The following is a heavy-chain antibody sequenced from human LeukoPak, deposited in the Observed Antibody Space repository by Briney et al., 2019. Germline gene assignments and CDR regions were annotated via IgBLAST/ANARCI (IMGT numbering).Heavy chain of an antibody. V-gene: IGHV3-48*01. CDR1: GFTVRTNF. J-gene: IGHJ4*02. CDR2: ISSSSSTI. CDR3: ARATMVRGVIPFDY. D-gene: IGHD3-10*01. Sequence: GGSLRLSCAVSGFTVRTNFMNWVRQAPGKGLEWVSYISSSSSTIYYADSVKGRFTISRDNAKNSLYLQMNSLRAEDTAVYYCARATMVRGVIPFDYWGQGTLVTVSS.